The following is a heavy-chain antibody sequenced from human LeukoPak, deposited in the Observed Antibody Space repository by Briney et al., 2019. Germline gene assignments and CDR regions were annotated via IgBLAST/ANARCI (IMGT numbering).Heavy chain of an antibody. V-gene: IGHV3-30*02. CDR2: ILYDGSNK. D-gene: IGHD3-3*01. Sequence: GGSLRISCAASGFTFSSYGMHWVRQAPGKGLEGVAFILYDGSNKYYADSVKGRFTISRDNSKNTLYLQMNSLRAEDTAVYYCAKDPARVLRFLEWLAAEYFQHWGQGTLVTVSS. CDR3: AKDPARVLRFLEWLAAEYFQH. CDR1: GFTFSSYG. J-gene: IGHJ1*01.